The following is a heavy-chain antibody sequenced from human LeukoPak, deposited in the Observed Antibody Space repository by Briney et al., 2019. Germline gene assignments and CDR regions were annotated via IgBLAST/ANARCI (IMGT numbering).Heavy chain of an antibody. V-gene: IGHV1-69*10. CDR3: GRGARPPHYYYYMDV. CDR1: GYTFTSYG. D-gene: IGHD5-12*01. CDR2: IIPILGTA. J-gene: IGHJ6*03. Sequence: GASVKVSCKASGYTFTSYGINWVRQAPGQGLEWMGGIIPILGTANYAQKFQGRVTISADKSTSTAYMELSSLRSEDTAVYYCGRGARPPHYYYYMDVWGKGTTVTVSS.